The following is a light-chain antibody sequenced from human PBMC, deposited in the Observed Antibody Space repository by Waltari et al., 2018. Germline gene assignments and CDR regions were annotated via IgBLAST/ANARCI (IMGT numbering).Light chain of an antibody. CDR2: EVS. CDR3: SSYAGSNNVV. Sequence: QSALTQPPSASGSPGQSVTISCTGTSSDVGGYNYVSWYQQPPGKAPKLMINEVSKRPSGVPDRFSGAKSGNAASLTVSGLQAEDEADYYCSSYAGSNNVVFGGGTKLTVL. V-gene: IGLV2-8*01. CDR1: SSDVGGYNY. J-gene: IGLJ2*01.